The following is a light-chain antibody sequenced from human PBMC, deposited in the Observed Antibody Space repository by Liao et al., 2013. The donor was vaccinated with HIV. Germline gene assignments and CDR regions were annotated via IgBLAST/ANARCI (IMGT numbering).Light chain of an antibody. Sequence: SYELTQPPSVSVAPGKTARITCGGNNIGGKSVHWYQQKPGQAPVLLIYKDSERPSGIPERMSGSKSGNTATLTISGTQAMDEADYYCQAWDSSTGDVAFGGGTKLTVL. CDR1: NIGGKS. CDR3: QAWDSSTGDVA. CDR2: KDS. J-gene: IGLJ2*01. V-gene: IGLV3-21*01.